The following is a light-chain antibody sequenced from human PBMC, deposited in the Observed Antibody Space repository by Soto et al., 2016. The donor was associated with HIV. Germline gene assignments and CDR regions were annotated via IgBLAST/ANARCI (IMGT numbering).Light chain of an antibody. J-gene: IGLJ2*01. CDR3: QVWDSSSDHPV. V-gene: IGLV3-21*03. CDR1: KIGSKS. CDR2: DDT. Sequence: SYELTQPPSVSVAPGKTARITCGGNKIGSKSVHWYQQKPGQAPVLVVYDDTRRPSGIPERFSGSNSGNTATLTISRVEAGDEADYYCQVWDSSSDHPVFGGGTKLTVL.